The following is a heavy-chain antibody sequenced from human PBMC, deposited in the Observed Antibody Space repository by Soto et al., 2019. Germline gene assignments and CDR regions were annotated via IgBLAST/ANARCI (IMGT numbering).Heavy chain of an antibody. J-gene: IGHJ4*02. CDR2: IYYSGST. Sequence: QVQLQESGPGLVKPSQTLSLTCTVSGGSISSGGYYWSWIRQHPGKGLEWIGYIYYSGSTYYNPSRKGRVTISVDTSKNQFSLKLSSVTAADTAVYYCARDIGRIAAAVYYFDYWGQGTLVTVSS. CDR3: ARDIGRIAAAVYYFDY. V-gene: IGHV4-31*03. CDR1: GGSISSGGYY. D-gene: IGHD6-13*01.